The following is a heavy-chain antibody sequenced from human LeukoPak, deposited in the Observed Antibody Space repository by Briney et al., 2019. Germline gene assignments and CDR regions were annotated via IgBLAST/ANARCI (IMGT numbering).Heavy chain of an antibody. CDR1: GGSFSGYY. D-gene: IGHD6-19*01. J-gene: IGHJ4*02. Sequence: SETLSLTCAVYGGSFSGYYWSWIRQPPGKGLEWIGEINHSGSNKYNPPLKSRVTISVDTSKNQFSLKLSSVTAADTAVYYCARGLAVAGTILDYWGQGTLVTVSS. CDR3: ARGLAVAGTILDY. CDR2: INHSGSN. V-gene: IGHV4-34*01.